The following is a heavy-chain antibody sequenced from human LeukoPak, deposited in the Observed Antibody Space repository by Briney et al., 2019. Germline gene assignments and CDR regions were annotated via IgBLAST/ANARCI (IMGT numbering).Heavy chain of an antibody. Sequence: GGSLRLSCAASGFTFSTYAVNWVRQAPGKGLEWVSTISGSGDSTYYADSVKGRFTISRDNSKDTLYLQMSSVRVDDTAVYYCARVYDSSGPRLGAFDIWGQGTMVTVSS. CDR2: ISGSGDST. V-gene: IGHV3-23*01. CDR1: GFTFSTYA. CDR3: ARVYDSSGPRLGAFDI. J-gene: IGHJ3*02. D-gene: IGHD3-22*01.